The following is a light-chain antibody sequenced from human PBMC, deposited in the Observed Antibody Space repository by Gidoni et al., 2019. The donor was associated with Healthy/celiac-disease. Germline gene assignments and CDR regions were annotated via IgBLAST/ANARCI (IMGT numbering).Light chain of an antibody. Sequence: LVLTQSPGTLSLSPGERATLSCRASQSVSSSYLAWYQQKPGQAPRLLIYGASSRATGIQDRFSGSGSGTDFTLTISRLEPEDFAVYYCQQYGSSPPWTFGQGTKVEIK. V-gene: IGKV3-20*01. CDR1: QSVSSSY. CDR3: QQYGSSPPWT. CDR2: GAS. J-gene: IGKJ1*01.